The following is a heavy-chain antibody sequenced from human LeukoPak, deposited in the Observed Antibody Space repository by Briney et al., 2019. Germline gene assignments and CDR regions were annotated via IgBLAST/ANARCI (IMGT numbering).Heavy chain of an antibody. Sequence: GESLKISCKGSGYSFTNFWIGWVRQMPGKGLEWMGIIYPTDSDPQHSPSFQGQVTISVDKSISTAYLQWSSLKASDTAMYYCARLILNYGWDWGQGTLVTVSS. CDR1: GYSFTNFW. J-gene: IGHJ4*02. CDR2: IYPTDSDP. D-gene: IGHD3-10*01. V-gene: IGHV5-51*01. CDR3: ARLILNYGWD.